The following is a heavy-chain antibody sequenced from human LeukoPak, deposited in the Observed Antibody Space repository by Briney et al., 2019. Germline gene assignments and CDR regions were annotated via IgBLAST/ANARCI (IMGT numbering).Heavy chain of an antibody. D-gene: IGHD5-18*01. CDR2: IIPIFGAT. CDR3: AGDHDTAMVMALDY. Sequence: SVKVSCKASGGTFNNYPISWVRQAPGQGLEWMGGIIPIFGATNYAPKFQGRVTFTADESTSTAYMELRSLRSDDTAVYYCAGDHDTAMVMALDYWGQGTLVTVSS. V-gene: IGHV1-69*13. CDR1: GGTFNNYP. J-gene: IGHJ4*02.